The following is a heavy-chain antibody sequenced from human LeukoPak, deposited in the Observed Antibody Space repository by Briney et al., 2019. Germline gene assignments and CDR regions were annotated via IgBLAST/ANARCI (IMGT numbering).Heavy chain of an antibody. CDR1: GGTFSSYA. Sequence: SVKVSCKASGGTFSSYAISWVRQAPGQGLEWMGRIIPILGIANYAQKFQGRVTITADKSTSTAYMELSSLRSEDTAVYYCAISTDTAMVNDDYWGQGTLVTVSS. J-gene: IGHJ4*02. CDR2: IIPILGIA. D-gene: IGHD5-18*01. V-gene: IGHV1-69*04. CDR3: AISTDTAMVNDDY.